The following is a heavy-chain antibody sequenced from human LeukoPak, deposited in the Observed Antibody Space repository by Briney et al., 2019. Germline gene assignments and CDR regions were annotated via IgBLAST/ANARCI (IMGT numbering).Heavy chain of an antibody. CDR2: IYYSGSA. CDR1: GDSVRSSNYF. CDR3: ARSTMVRGERLGKIDY. J-gene: IGHJ4*02. Sequence: SETLSLTCTVSGDSVRSSNYFWAWIRQPPGKGLEWIANIYYSGSAYYNPSLKSRVTITLDTSKNQFSLKLISVTAADTAVYYCARSTMVRGERLGKIDYWGQGTLVTVSP. V-gene: IGHV4-39*07. D-gene: IGHD3-10*01.